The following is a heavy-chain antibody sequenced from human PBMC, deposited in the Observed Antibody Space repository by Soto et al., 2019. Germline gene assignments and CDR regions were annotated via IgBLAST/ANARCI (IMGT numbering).Heavy chain of an antibody. CDR3: ARDGKYSSYILPNWFDP. V-gene: IGHV1-69*08. CDR1: GGTFSSYT. D-gene: IGHD6-6*01. CDR2: IIPILGIA. Sequence: QVQLVQSGAEVKKPGSSVKVSCKASGGTFSSYTISWVRHAPGQGLEWMRRIIPILGIANYAQKFQGRVTSTADKSPSTAYMELSSLRSEDTAVYYCARDGKYSSYILPNWFDPWGQGTLVTVSS. J-gene: IGHJ5*02.